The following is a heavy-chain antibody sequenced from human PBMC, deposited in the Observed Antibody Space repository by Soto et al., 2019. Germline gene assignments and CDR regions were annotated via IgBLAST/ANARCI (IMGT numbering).Heavy chain of an antibody. D-gene: IGHD3-3*01. Sequence: ASVKVSCKASGYTFTGYYMHWVRQAPGQGLEWMGWINPNSGGTNYAQKFQGRVTMTRDTSISTAYMELSRLRSDDTAVYYCARLSFYDFWSDPYGMDVWGQGTTVTVYS. V-gene: IGHV1-2*02. CDR1: GYTFTGYY. CDR3: ARLSFYDFWSDPYGMDV. J-gene: IGHJ6*02. CDR2: INPNSGGT.